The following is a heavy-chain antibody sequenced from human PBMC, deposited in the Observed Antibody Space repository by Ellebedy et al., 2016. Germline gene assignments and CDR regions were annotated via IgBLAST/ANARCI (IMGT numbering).Heavy chain of an antibody. Sequence: GESLKISCAASGFIFNDYTMHWLRQAPGKGLEWVAVISYDGSNAYYADSVKGRFTISRDNFKNTLYMEMNSLRAEDTAMYYCARSFSSSWHQFDYWGQGALVTVSS. D-gene: IGHD6-13*01. CDR1: GFIFNDYT. CDR3: ARSFSSSWHQFDY. CDR2: ISYDGSNA. V-gene: IGHV3-30-3*01. J-gene: IGHJ4*02.